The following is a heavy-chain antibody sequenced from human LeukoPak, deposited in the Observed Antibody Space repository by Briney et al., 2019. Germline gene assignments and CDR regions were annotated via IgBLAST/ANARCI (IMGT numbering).Heavy chain of an antibody. D-gene: IGHD3-9*01. V-gene: IGHV3-30*14. CDR1: GFRFSRYS. Sequence: GSLRLSYAASGFRFSRYSMHWVRQAPGKGLEWVTTISYDGSDKNYADSVKGRFTVSRDDSENTLFLQMNSLRAEDTAVYYCAKTSPPYFDWAPVDNWGQGTLVTVSS. J-gene: IGHJ4*02. CDR2: ISYDGSDK. CDR3: AKTSPPYFDWAPVDN.